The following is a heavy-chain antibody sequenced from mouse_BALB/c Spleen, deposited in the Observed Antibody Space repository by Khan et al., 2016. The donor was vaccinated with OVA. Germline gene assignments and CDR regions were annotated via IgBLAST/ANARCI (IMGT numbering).Heavy chain of an antibody. D-gene: IGHD1-1*02. CDR3: ARVGYGGFAY. J-gene: IGHJ3*01. CDR2: ISDGGSYT. CDR1: GFTFSDYY. V-gene: IGHV5-4*02. Sequence: EVELVESGGGLVKPGGSLKLSCAASGFTFSDYYMYWVRQTPEKRLEWVATISDGGSYTYYPDSVKGRFTISRDNAKNNLYLQMSSLKSEDTAMYYCARVGYGGFAYWGQGTLVTVSA.